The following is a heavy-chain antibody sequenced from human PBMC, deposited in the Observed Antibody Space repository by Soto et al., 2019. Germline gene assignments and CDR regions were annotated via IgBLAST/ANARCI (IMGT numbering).Heavy chain of an antibody. J-gene: IGHJ4*02. CDR3: ARVYCSGGSCYSIDY. Sequence: QVQLVQSGAEVKKPGASVKGSCKASGYTFTSYYMHWVRQAPGQGLEWRGIINPSGSTSYAQKFQVTVNMTRDTSTSTVYMELGRLRSGDTAVYYCARVYCSGGSCYSIDYWGQGTLVTVSS. CDR1: GYTFTSYY. V-gene: IGHV1-46*03. D-gene: IGHD2-15*01. CDR2: INPSGST.